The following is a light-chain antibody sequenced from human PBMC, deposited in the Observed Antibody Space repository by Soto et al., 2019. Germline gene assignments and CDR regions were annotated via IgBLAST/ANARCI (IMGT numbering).Light chain of an antibody. CDR2: AAS. J-gene: IGKJ3*01. CDR1: QSISSY. CDR3: QQSYSTLVFT. Sequence: DIQMTQSPSSLSASVGDRVTITCRASQSISSYLNWYQQKPGKAPKLLIYAASSLQSGDPSRFSGSGSGTDFTLTISSLQPEDFATYYCQQSYSTLVFTFCPGTKVDIK. V-gene: IGKV1-39*01.